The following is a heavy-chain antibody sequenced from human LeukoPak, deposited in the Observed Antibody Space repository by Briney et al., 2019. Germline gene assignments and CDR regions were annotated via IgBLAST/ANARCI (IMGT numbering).Heavy chain of an antibody. J-gene: IGHJ6*03. Sequence: GGSLRLSCAASGFTFDDYGMSWVRQAPGKGLEWVSGINWNGGSTGYADSVKGRFTISRDNAKNSLYLQMNSLRAEDTAVYYCARDFWSGYFNYYYMDVWGKGTTVTVSS. CDR3: ARDFWSGYFNYYYMDV. V-gene: IGHV3-20*04. CDR2: INWNGGST. D-gene: IGHD3-3*01. CDR1: GFTFDDYG.